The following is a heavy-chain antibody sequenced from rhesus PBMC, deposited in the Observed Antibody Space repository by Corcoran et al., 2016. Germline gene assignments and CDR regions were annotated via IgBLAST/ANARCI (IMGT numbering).Heavy chain of an antibody. J-gene: IGHJ5-2*02. V-gene: IGHV3-184*01. CDR2: IRSKAYGGTA. CDR3: TRESRTYYGSNYGSVDV. D-gene: IGHD4-29*01. Sequence: GGSLSLSCASSGFTFSDHSMYWVRQAPGKGLEWVGFIRSKAYGGTAEYAASVKGRFTISRDDSKSIAYLQMNSLKNEDTAVYYCTRESRTYYGSNYGSVDVWGRGVLVTVSS. CDR1: GFTFSDHS.